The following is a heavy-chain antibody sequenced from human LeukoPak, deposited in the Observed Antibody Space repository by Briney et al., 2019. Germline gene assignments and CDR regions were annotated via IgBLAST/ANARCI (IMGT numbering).Heavy chain of an antibody. Sequence: SETLSLTCAVYGGSFSGYYWSWIRQPPGKGLEWIGEINHSGSTYYNPSLKSRVTISVDTSKNQFSLKLSSVTAADTAVYYCARHERDAVSGSYDYWGQGTLVTVSS. CDR2: INHSGST. CDR1: GGSFSGYY. CDR3: ARHERDAVSGSYDY. D-gene: IGHD1-26*01. V-gene: IGHV4-34*01. J-gene: IGHJ4*02.